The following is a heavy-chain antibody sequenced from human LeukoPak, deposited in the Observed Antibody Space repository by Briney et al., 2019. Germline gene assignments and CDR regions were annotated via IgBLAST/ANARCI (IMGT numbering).Heavy chain of an antibody. CDR3: ARHNWNDKFDY. D-gene: IGHD1-20*01. Sequence: SETLSLTCTVSGGSISSYYWSWIRQPPGKGLEWIGYIYYSGSTNYNPSLKSRVTISVDTSKNQFSLKLSSVTAADTAVYYCARHNWNDKFDYWGQGTLVTVSS. J-gene: IGHJ4*02. V-gene: IGHV4-59*01. CDR1: GGSISSYY. CDR2: IYYSGST.